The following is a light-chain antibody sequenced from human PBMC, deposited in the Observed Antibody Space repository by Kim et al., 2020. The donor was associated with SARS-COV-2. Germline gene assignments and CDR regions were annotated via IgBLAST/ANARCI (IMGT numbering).Light chain of an antibody. J-gene: IGLJ2*01. CDR2: GRN. V-gene: IGLV3-19*01. Sequence: SSELTQDPAVSVALVQTVRITCQGDSLRSYYASWYQQKPGQAPLLVIYGRNNRPSGIPDRFSGSSSGNTASLTITGAQAEDEADFYCKSRDSSGNVVFGGGTKLTVL. CDR3: KSRDSSGNVV. CDR1: SLRSYY.